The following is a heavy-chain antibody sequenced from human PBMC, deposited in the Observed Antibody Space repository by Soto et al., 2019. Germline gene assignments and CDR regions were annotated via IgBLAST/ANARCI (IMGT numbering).Heavy chain of an antibody. V-gene: IGHV4-34*01. CDR3: ARAPGGLRTGVYYFDY. D-gene: IGHD5-12*01. CDR2: INHSGST. Sequence: SETLSLTCAVYGGSCIGYYWSWIRQPPGKGLEWIGEINHSGSTNYNPSLKSRVTISVDTSKHHFSLKLSSVTAADTAVYYCARAPGGLRTGVYYFDYWGQGTLVTVS. J-gene: IGHJ4*02. CDR1: GGSCIGYY.